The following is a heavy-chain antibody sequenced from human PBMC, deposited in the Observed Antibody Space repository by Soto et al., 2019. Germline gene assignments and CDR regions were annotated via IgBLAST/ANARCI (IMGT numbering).Heavy chain of an antibody. Sequence: QVQLVQSGAEVKKPGASVKVSCKTSGYSFTRDDINWVRQAVGQGLQWLGWVNPKNGDTGYAQEFQGRVFMTRNMSISTAYMDLTGLAPEVTAVYYCARVDETGWFAPWGQGTLVTVSS. CDR1: GYSFTRDD. CDR3: ARVDETGWFAP. CDR2: VNPKNGDT. J-gene: IGHJ5*02. V-gene: IGHV1-8*01.